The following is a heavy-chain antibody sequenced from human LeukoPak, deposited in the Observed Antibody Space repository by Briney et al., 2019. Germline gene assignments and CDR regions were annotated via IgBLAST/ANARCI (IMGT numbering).Heavy chain of an antibody. V-gene: IGHV3-7*05. CDR2: LKQDGSDK. D-gene: IGHD1-26*01. Sequence: GGSLRLSCAASLSTLSTYWMTWFRQTPGGGLEWVASLKQDGSDKYYVDSVKGRFTISRGNAGNSLYLQMNSLRAEDTAVYYCARETRGTVGSYWGQGTLVTVSS. CDR3: ARETRGTVGSY. J-gene: IGHJ4*02. CDR1: LSTLSTYW.